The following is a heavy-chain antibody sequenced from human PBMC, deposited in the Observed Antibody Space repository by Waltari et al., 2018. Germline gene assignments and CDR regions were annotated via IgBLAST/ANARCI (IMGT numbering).Heavy chain of an antibody. Sequence: GASVKVSCKASGYTFSDYAIHWVRQAPGQRLEWMGWVNAGNGNTKYSQKFQGRVTITRDTSASTDYMELSSLRSEDTAVYYCARDEKAVVINYYYYYMDVWGKGTTVTVSS. D-gene: IGHD2-21*01. J-gene: IGHJ6*03. CDR2: VNAGNGNT. CDR1: GYTFSDYA. CDR3: ARDEKAVVINYYYYYMDV. V-gene: IGHV1-3*01.